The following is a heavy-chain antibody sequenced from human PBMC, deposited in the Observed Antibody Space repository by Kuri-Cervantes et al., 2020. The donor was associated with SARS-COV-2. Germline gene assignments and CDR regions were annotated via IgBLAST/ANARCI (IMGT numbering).Heavy chain of an antibody. CDR2: IDSSSYYI. D-gene: IGHD7-27*01. V-gene: IGHV3-21*01. J-gene: IGHJ4*02. CDR1: GFTFSGYS. Sequence: GESLKISCAASGFTFSGYSMNWIRQAPGKGLEWVASIDSSSYYIYHADSVKGRLTISRDNVKTSLYLQMNSLKLEDTAVYYCAREEGGELGEAFDYWGQGALVTVSS. CDR3: AREEGGELGEAFDY.